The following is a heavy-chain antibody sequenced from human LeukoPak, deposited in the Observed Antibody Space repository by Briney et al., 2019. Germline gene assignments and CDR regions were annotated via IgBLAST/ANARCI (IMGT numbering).Heavy chain of an antibody. CDR3: ARSLGGTDFDH. D-gene: IGHD3-16*01. CDR1: GGSISSGGNY. V-gene: IGHV4-31*03. J-gene: IGHJ4*02. CDR2: IYYTGSA. Sequence: SETLSLTCTVSGGSISSGGNYWSWIRHHPGRGLEWIGYIYYTGSAYYNPSLKSRLTISLDTSKNQFSLNLSSVTAADTAVYYCARSLGGTDFDHWGQGTLVTVSS.